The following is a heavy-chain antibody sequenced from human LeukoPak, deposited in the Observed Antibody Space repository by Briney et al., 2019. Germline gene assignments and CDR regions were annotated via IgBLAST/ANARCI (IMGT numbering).Heavy chain of an antibody. CDR2: IYPGDSDT. J-gene: IGHJ5*02. V-gene: IGHV5-51*01. D-gene: IGHD2-2*02. Sequence: GESLKISCKGSGYSFTSYWIGWVRQMPGKGLERMGIIYPGDSDTRYSPSFQGQVTISADKSISTAYLQWSSLKASDTAMYYRARVPFDCSSTSCYINWFDPWGQGTLVTVSS. CDR1: GYSFTSYW. CDR3: ARVPFDCSSTSCYINWFDP.